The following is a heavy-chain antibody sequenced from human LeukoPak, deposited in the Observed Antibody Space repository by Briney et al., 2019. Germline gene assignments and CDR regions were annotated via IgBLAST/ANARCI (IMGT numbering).Heavy chain of an antibody. CDR2: INPNSGGT. J-gene: IGHJ4*02. D-gene: IGHD2-21*02. Sequence: ASVKVSCKSSGYTFTGYYMHWVPQAPGQGLEWVGRINPNSGGTNYAQKFQGRVTMTRDTSISTAYMELSRLRSDDTAVYYCASSYCGGDCWGGTFDYWGQGTLVTVSS. V-gene: IGHV1-2*06. CDR3: ASSYCGGDCWGGTFDY. CDR1: GYTFTGYY.